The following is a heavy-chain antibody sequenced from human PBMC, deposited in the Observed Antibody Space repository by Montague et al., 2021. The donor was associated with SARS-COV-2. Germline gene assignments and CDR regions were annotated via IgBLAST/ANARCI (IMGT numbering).Heavy chain of an antibody. CDR3: ARGRAARSITIFGVVNLAIRYYYYMDV. CDR2: INDSGST. Sequence: SETLSLTCAVYGGSFSGYYWSWIRQPPGKGLEWIGEINDSGSTXXXPSXXXRVTISVDTSKNQFSLKLSSVTAADTAVYYCARGRAARSITIFGVVNLAIRYYYYMDVWGKGTTVTVSS. J-gene: IGHJ6*03. V-gene: IGHV4-34*01. CDR1: GGSFSGYY. D-gene: IGHD3-3*01.